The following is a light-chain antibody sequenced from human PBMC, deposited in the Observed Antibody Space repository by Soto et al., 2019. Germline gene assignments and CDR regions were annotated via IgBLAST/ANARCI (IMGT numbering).Light chain of an antibody. Sequence: EIVLTQSPGTLSLSPGETATLSCRASQRIVGTYLACYQQKPGPSPRLLIYGSSNRASVIPDGFSGGGSGTDITLAIGGLEPEDFVVYYCQLGRFGQGTKVEI. CDR2: GSS. CDR3: QLGR. J-gene: IGKJ1*01. CDR1: QRIVGTY. V-gene: IGKV3-20*01.